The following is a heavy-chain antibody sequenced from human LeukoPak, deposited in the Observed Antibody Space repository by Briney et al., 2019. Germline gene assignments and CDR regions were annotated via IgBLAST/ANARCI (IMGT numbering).Heavy chain of an antibody. CDR1: GFSFSSYW. Sequence: PGGSLRLSCEASGFSFSSYWMTWVRQAPGKGLEWVANIKPDGSGPYYVDSVRGRFTISRDNTKNSLYLHMSSLRVEDTAVYFCARGGHRLKGFWGQGTLVTVSS. J-gene: IGHJ4*02. CDR3: ARGGHRLKGF. CDR2: IKPDGSGP. V-gene: IGHV3-7*01. D-gene: IGHD2-21*02.